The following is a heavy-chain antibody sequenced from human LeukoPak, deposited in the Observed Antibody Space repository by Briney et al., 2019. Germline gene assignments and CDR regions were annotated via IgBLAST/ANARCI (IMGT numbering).Heavy chain of an antibody. J-gene: IGHJ4*02. V-gene: IGHV3-15*01. CDR1: GLTFSDAW. CDR2: IRNDRIT. Sequence: GGSLRLSCVLPGLTFSDAWMSWVRQAPGKGLEWVGRIRNDRITDYAAPVQGRFSISRDTSKNTFYLQMNSLRTEDTGMYFCTSRATIFTVYYWGQGTLVTVSS. D-gene: IGHD5-12*01. CDR3: TSRATIFTVYY.